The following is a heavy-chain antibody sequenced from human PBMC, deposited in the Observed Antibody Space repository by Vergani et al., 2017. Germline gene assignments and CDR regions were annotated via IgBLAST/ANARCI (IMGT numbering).Heavy chain of an antibody. Sequence: QVQLQESGPGLVKPSETLSLTCTVSGGSISSYYWSWIRQPPGKGLEWIGYIYYSGSTNYNPSLKSRVTISVDTSKNQFSLKLSSVTAADTAVYYCARARYSGYRYYFDYCGQGTLVTVSS. CDR3: ARARYSGYRYYFDY. V-gene: IGHV4-59*01. D-gene: IGHD5-12*01. CDR2: IYYSGST. CDR1: GGSISSYY. J-gene: IGHJ4*02.